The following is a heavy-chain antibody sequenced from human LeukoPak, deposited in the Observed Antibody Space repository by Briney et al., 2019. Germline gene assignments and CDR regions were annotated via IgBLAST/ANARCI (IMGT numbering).Heavy chain of an antibody. J-gene: IGHJ1*01. V-gene: IGHV1-2*02. CDR3: ARDLFGYSYGETYQH. CDR1: GYTFTGYY. CDR2: INPNSGGT. Sequence: ASVKVSCKASGYTFTGYYMHWVRQAPGQGLEWMGWINPNSGGTNYAQKFQGRVTMTRDTSIRTAYMELSRLRSDDTAVYYCARDLFGYSYGETYQHWGQGTLVTVSS. D-gene: IGHD5-18*01.